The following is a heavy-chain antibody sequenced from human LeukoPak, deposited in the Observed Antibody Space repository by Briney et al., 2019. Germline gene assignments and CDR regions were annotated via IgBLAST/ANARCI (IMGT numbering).Heavy chain of an antibody. V-gene: IGHV4-59*08. CDR1: GGSISNYY. CDR2: IYYSGST. D-gene: IGHD6-25*01. Sequence: SETLSLTCTVSGGSISNYYWSWIRQPPGKGLEWIGYIYYSGSTSYNPSLKSRVTISVDTSKSQFSLKLSSVTAAGTAVYYCARHPRAAGYFDYWGQGTLVTVSS. CDR3: ARHPRAAGYFDY. J-gene: IGHJ4*02.